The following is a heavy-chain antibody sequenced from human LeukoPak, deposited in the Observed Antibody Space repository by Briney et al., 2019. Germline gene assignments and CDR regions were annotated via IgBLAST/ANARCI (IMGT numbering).Heavy chain of an antibody. V-gene: IGHV3-30-3*01. CDR3: AKDPTPRRYYDILTGSFDY. Sequence: GGSLRLSCAASGFTFSSYAMHWVRQAPGKGLEWVAVISYDGSNKYYADSVKGRFTISRDNSKNTLYLQMNSLRAEDTALYYCAKDPTPRRYYDILTGSFDYWGQGTLVTVSS. D-gene: IGHD3-9*01. CDR1: GFTFSSYA. CDR2: ISYDGSNK. J-gene: IGHJ4*02.